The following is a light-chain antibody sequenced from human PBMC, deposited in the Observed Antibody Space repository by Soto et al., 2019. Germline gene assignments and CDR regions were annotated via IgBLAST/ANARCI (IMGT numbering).Light chain of an antibody. CDR3: QQRSNWPLT. V-gene: IGKV3-11*01. J-gene: IGKJ4*01. CDR1: QSVSSY. CDR2: DAS. Sequence: EIVLTQSQATLSLSPGERATLSCRASQSVSSYLAWYQQKPGQAPRLLIYDASNRATGIPARFSGSRSGTDFTLTISSLEPEDFAVYYFQQRSNWPLTFGGGTKLEIK.